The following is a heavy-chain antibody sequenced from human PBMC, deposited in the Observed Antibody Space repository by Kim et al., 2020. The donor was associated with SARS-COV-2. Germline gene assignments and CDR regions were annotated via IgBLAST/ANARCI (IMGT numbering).Heavy chain of an antibody. Sequence: SETLSLTCAVYGGSFSGYYWSWIRQPPGKGLEWIGEINHSGSTNYNPSLKSRVTISVDTSKNQFSLKLSSVTAADTAVYYCARAELADLAYCGGDCSRPFDYWGQGTLVTVSS. CDR1: GGSFSGYY. CDR3: ARAELADLAYCGGDCSRPFDY. D-gene: IGHD2-21*02. CDR2: INHSGST. J-gene: IGHJ4*02. V-gene: IGHV4-34*01.